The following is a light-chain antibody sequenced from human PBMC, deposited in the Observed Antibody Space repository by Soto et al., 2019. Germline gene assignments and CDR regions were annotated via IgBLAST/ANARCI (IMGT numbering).Light chain of an antibody. CDR3: CSYAGVSPHVL. V-gene: IGLV2-23*01. CDR1: SSDVGDNY. CDR2: EGS. J-gene: IGLJ2*01. Sequence: QSVLTQPPSASGSPGQSVTISCTGTSSDVGDNYVSWYQQNPGKAPKLMIYEGSKRPSGVSNRFSGSRSGNTASLTISGLQAEDEADYYCCSYAGVSPHVLFGGGTKLTVL.